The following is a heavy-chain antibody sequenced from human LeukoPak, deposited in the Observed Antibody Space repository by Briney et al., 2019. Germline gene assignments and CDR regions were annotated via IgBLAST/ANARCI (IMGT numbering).Heavy chain of an antibody. Sequence: SEILSLTCAVSGYSISSGYYWGWIRQPPGRGLEWIGSIHNSGSFFDSGSAYYSPSLKSRVTISVDMSKNQFSLKLTSVAAADTAIYYCAIRYSGSWTSDGFDIWGQGTMVTVSS. J-gene: IGHJ3*02. D-gene: IGHD6-13*01. CDR2: IHNSGSFFDSGSA. V-gene: IGHV4-28*01. CDR3: AIRYSGSWTSDGFDI. CDR1: GYSISSGYY.